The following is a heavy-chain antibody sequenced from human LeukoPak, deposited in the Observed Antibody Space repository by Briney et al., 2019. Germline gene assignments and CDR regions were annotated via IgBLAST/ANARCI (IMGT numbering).Heavy chain of an antibody. J-gene: IGHJ4*02. CDR2: ISGSGGNT. Sequence: GGSLRPSCAASGFTFGFTFSSYAMSWLRQAPGKGLEWVSGISGSGGNTYYADSVKGRFTISRDSSKNTLYLQMNSLRPEDAGVFYCAKDQCSNTRCYGSPGYWGQGTLVTVSS. D-gene: IGHD2-2*01. V-gene: IGHV3-23*01. CDR1: GFTFGFTFSSYA. CDR3: AKDQCSNTRCYGSPGY.